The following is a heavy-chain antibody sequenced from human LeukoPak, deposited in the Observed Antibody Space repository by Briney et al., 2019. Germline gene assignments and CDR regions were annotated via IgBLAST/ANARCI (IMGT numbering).Heavy chain of an antibody. CDR2: INHSGST. CDR3: ARSQKYGDYALRRYFDL. J-gene: IGHJ2*01. V-gene: IGHV4-34*01. D-gene: IGHD4-17*01. CDR1: GGSFSGYY. Sequence: PSETLSLTCAVYGGSFSGYYWSWIRQPPGKGLEWIGEINHSGSTNYNPSLKSRVTISVDTSKNQFSLKLSSVTAADTAVYYCARSQKYGDYALRRYFDLWGRGTLVTVSS.